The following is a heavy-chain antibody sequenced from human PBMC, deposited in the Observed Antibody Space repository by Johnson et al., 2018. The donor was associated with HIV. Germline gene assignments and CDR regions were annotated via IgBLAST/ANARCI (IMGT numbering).Heavy chain of an antibody. CDR1: GFTFSDYY. CDR3: ARQRGCDI. CDR2: ISGSGGST. J-gene: IGHJ3*02. Sequence: QVQLVESGGGLVKPGGPLRLSCAASGFTFSDYYMSWIRQAPGKGLEWVSAISGSGGSTYYASSVKGRFTISSDHAKNSLYLQMTSLRVEDTAVYYCARQRGCDIWGQGTMVTVSS. V-gene: IGHV3-11*04.